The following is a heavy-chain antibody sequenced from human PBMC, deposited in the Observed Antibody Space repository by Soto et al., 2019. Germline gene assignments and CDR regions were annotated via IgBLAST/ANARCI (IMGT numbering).Heavy chain of an antibody. CDR3: ARLGALYSSSWYRYYYYYMDV. V-gene: IGHV4-39*01. D-gene: IGHD6-13*01. J-gene: IGHJ6*03. CDR1: GGSISSSSYY. Sequence: QLQLQESGPGLVKPSETLSLTCTVSGGSISSSSYYWGWIRQPPGKGLEWIGSIYYSGSTYYNPSLKSRVTISVDTSKNQFSLKLSSVTAADTAVYYCARLGALYSSSWYRYYYYYMDVWGKGTTVTVSS. CDR2: IYYSGST.